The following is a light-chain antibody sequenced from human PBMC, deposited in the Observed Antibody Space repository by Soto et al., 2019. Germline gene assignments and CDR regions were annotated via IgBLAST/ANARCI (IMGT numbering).Light chain of an antibody. V-gene: IGLV1-47*01. CDR1: RSNIGSEY. Sequence: QSVLTQPPSASGTPGQRVTISCSGSRSNIGSEYEYWYQQVPGTAPKLLIYRNNQRPSGVPDRFSGSKSGTSASLAISGLRSEDEADYYCAAWDDTLSGHVVFGGGTKLTVL. CDR3: AAWDDTLSGHVV. CDR2: RNN. J-gene: IGLJ2*01.